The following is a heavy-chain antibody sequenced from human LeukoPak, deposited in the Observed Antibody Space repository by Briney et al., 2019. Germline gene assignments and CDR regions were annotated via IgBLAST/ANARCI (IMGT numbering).Heavy chain of an antibody. CDR1: GGSISSYY. J-gene: IGHJ4*02. V-gene: IGHV4-59*01. Sequence: PSETLSLTCTVSGGSISSYYWSWIRQPPGKGLEWIGYIHYSGSTKYNPSLKSRVTISVDTSKNQFSLELSSVTAADTAVYYCARGPEMARFDYWGQGTLVTVSS. CDR2: IHYSGST. D-gene: IGHD5-24*01. CDR3: ARGPEMARFDY.